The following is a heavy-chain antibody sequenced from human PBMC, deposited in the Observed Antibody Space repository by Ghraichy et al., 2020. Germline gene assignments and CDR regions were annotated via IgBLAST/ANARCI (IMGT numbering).Heavy chain of an antibody. D-gene: IGHD1-14*01. CDR1: GFTFSSYA. CDR2: ISGSGGST. Sequence: GGSLRLSCAASGFTFSSYAMSWVRQAPGKGPEWVSAISGSGGSTYYADSVKGRFTISRDNSKNTLYLQMNSLRAEDTAVYYCAKDGTGSGYFDYWGQGTLVTVSS. J-gene: IGHJ4*02. CDR3: AKDGTGSGYFDY. V-gene: IGHV3-23*01.